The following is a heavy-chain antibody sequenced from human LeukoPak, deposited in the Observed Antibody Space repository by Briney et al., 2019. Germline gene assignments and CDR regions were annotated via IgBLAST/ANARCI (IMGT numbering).Heavy chain of an antibody. J-gene: IGHJ4*02. D-gene: IGHD6-13*01. CDR1: GGSFSGYY. CDR3: ARTQLAYSSSFHFDY. CDR2: INHSGST. V-gene: IGHV4-34*01. Sequence: SETLSLTCAVYGGSFSGYYWSWIRQPPGKGLEWIGEINHSGSTNYNPSLKSRVTMSVDTSKNQFSLKLSSVTAADTAVYYCARTQLAYSSSFHFDYWGQGTLVTVSS.